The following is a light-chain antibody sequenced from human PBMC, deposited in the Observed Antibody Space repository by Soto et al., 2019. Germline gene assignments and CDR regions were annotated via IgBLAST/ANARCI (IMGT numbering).Light chain of an antibody. Sequence: QSALTQPPSASGSPGHSVTISCTGTSSDVGGYNYVSWHQQHPGKAPQLMIYEVSRRPSGVPDRFSGSKSGNTASLTVSGLQAEDEADYYCSSYAGSNNLLFGGGTQLTVL. V-gene: IGLV2-8*01. J-gene: IGLJ2*01. CDR1: SSDVGGYNY. CDR2: EVS. CDR3: SSYAGSNNLL.